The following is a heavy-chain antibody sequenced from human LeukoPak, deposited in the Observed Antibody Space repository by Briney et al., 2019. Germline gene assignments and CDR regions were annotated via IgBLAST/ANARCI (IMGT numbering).Heavy chain of an antibody. CDR1: GFTFSSYG. V-gene: IGHV3-33*01. D-gene: IGHD3-16*01. CDR3: AREGVGDGAFDI. CDR2: IRCDGRNK. J-gene: IGHJ3*02. Sequence: PGRPLTLSCAASGFTFSSYGMLWVRQATGKGLVGVTDIRCDGRNKYYADCVKGRFTISRDNSKNTLYLQMNSLRAEDTAVYYCAREGVGDGAFDIWGQGTMVTVSS.